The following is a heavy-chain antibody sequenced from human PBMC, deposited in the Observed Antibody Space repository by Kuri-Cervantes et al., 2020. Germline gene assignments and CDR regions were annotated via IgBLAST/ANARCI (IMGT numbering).Heavy chain of an antibody. V-gene: IGHV3-15*01. Sequence: GESLKSLGAASGFTFSNAWMSWVRQAPGKGLEWVGRIKSKTDGGTTDYAAPVKGRFTISRDDSKNTLYLQMNSLKTEDTAVYYCTTVATNGVAYYWGQGTLVTVSS. CDR3: TTVATNGVAYY. CDR2: IKSKTDGGTT. CDR1: GFTFSNAW. D-gene: IGHD2-8*01. J-gene: IGHJ4*02.